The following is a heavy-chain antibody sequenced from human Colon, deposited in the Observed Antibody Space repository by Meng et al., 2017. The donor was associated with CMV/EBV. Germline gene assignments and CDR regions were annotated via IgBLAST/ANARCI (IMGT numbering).Heavy chain of an antibody. D-gene: IGHD6-13*01. V-gene: IGHV3-7*03. Sequence: GESLKISCVGSGFTFNNYWMTWVHQAPGKGLEWVANIRHDAGNEQYYLESVRGRFTISRDNSRNMVYLQMNSLRAEDTAVYYCGKQLAAAGLCIDYWGQGTLVTVSS. CDR1: GFTFNNYW. CDR2: IRHDAGNEQ. CDR3: GKQLAAAGLCIDY. J-gene: IGHJ4*02.